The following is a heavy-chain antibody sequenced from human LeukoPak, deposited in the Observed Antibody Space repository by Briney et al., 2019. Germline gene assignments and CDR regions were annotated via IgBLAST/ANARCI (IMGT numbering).Heavy chain of an antibody. D-gene: IGHD4-17*01. CDR1: GGSFSGYY. J-gene: IGHJ4*02. CDR3: ARYDYALNY. V-gene: IGHV4-34*01. CDR2: VNHSGST. Sequence: PSETLSLTCAVYGGSFSGYYWSWIRQPPGKGLEWIGEVNHSGSTNYNPSLKSRVTISVDTSKNQFSLKLSSVTAADTAVYYCARYDYALNYWGQGTLVTVSS.